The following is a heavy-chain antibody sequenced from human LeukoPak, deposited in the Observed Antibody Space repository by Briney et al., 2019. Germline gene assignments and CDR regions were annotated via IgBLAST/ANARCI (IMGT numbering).Heavy chain of an antibody. CDR2: ISSSSSTI. D-gene: IGHD1-26*01. Sequence: GSLRLSCAASGFTFSSYSMNWVRQAPGKGLEWVSYISSSSSTIYYADSVKGRFTISRDNAKNSLYLQMNSLRAEDTAVYYCARVGWELLLAYFDYWGQGTLVNVSS. CDR1: GFTFSSYS. CDR3: ARVGWELLLAYFDY. V-gene: IGHV3-48*04. J-gene: IGHJ4*02.